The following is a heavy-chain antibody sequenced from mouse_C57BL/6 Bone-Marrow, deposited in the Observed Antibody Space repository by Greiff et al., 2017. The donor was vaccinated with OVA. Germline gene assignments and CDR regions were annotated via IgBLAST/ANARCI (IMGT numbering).Heavy chain of an antibody. CDR3: ARHYYGSSYY. Sequence: DVMLVESGGDLVKPGGSLKLSCAASGFTFSSYGMSWVRQTPDKRLEWVATISSGGSYTYYPDNVKGRFTISRDKAKNTLYLQMSSLKSEDTAMYFCARHYYGSSYYWGQGTTLTVSS. D-gene: IGHD1-1*01. CDR1: GFTFSSYG. J-gene: IGHJ2*01. CDR2: ISSGGSYT. V-gene: IGHV5-6*02.